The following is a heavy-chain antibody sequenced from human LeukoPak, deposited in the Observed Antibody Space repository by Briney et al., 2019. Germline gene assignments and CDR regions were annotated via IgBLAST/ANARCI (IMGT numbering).Heavy chain of an antibody. CDR1: GYSFTSYW. CDR2: IYPGDSDT. CDR3: ATTAHYDSSGYPFDY. J-gene: IGHJ4*02. Sequence: GESLKISCKGSGYSFTSYWIGWVRQMPGKGLEWMGIIYPGDSDTRYSPSFQGQVTISAGKSISTAYLQWSSLKASDTAMYYCATTAHYDSSGYPFDYWGQGTLVTVSS. D-gene: IGHD3-22*01. V-gene: IGHV5-51*01.